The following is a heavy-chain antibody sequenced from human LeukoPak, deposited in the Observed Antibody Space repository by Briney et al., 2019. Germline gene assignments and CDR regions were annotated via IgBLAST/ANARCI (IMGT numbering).Heavy chain of an antibody. CDR1: GFTFSSYS. V-gene: IGHV3-21*01. D-gene: IGHD6-19*01. CDR3: ASGRSGYDFDLYSSGWYEYYFDY. CDR2: ISSSSSYI. J-gene: IGHJ4*02. Sequence: GGSLRLSCAASGFTFSSYSMNWVRQAPGKGLEWVSSISSSSSYIYYADSVKGRFTISRDNAKNSLYLQMNSLRAEDTAVYYCASGRSGYDFDLYSSGWYEYYFDYWGQGTLVTVSS.